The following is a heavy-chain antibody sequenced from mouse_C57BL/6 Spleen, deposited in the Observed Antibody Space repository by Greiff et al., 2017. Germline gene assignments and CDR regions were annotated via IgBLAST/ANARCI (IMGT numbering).Heavy chain of an antibody. D-gene: IGHD1-1*01. CDR3: AYYGSSPRYFDV. J-gene: IGHJ1*03. Sequence: QVQLQQSGPELVKPVASLKISCKASGYTFTDYYINWVKQRPGQRLEWIGWIFAGSGSTYYHAKFKGKATLTVDNSSSTAYMLLSILTSEDSAVYFCAYYGSSPRYFDVWGTGTTVTVSS. CDR2: IFAGSGST. CDR1: GYTFTDYY. V-gene: IGHV1-75*01.